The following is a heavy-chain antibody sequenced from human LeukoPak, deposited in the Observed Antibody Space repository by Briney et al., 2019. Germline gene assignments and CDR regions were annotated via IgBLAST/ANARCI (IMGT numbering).Heavy chain of an antibody. Sequence: SETLSLTCTVSGGSISSGDYYWSWLRQPPGKGLEWFGYIYYSGRTYYNPSLKSRVTISVDTSKNQFSLKLSSVTAADTAVYYCARVNYYDSSAEFAFDIWGQGTMVTVSS. CDR1: GGSISSGDYY. J-gene: IGHJ3*02. D-gene: IGHD3-22*01. CDR2: IYYSGRT. V-gene: IGHV4-30-4*01. CDR3: ARVNYYDSSAEFAFDI.